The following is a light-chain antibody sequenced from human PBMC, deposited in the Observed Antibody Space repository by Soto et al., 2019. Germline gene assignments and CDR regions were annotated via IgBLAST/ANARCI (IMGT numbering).Light chain of an antibody. Sequence: DIQMTQSPSSLSASIGDRVTITCRASQNIRSYLNWYQQKPGKAPKLLIHAASSLQSGVPSRFSGSGSGTDFTLTNSSLQPDDFATYYCQQYNSYSRTFGQGTKVDIK. J-gene: IGKJ1*01. CDR2: AAS. V-gene: IGKV1-39*01. CDR1: QNIRSY. CDR3: QQYNSYSRT.